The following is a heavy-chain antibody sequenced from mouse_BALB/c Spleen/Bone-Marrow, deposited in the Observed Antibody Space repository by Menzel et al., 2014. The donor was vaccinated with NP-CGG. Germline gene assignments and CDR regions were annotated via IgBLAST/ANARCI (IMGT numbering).Heavy chain of an antibody. Sequence: EVMLVESGGGLVQPRGSMKLSCGASGFTFSNYWTNWVRQSPEKGLEWVAEIRLKSYNYARHYADSVKGRFTISRNDSKSSVFLQMNNLRAEDTGIYYCTTGFAYWGQGTLVTVSP. CDR1: GFTFSNYW. CDR3: TTGFAY. CDR2: IRLKSYNYAR. V-gene: IGHV6-6*02. J-gene: IGHJ3*01.